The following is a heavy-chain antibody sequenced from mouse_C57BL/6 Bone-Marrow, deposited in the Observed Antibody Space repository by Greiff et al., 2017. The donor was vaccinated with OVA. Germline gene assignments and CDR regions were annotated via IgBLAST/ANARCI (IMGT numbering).Heavy chain of an antibody. CDR3: ARRDYYGSSDY. Sequence: QVQLQQPGAELVRPGSSVKLSCKASGYTFTSYWMDWVKQRPGQGLEWIGNIYPSDSETHYNQKFKDKATLTVDKYSSTAYMQLSSLTSEDSAVYYCARRDYYGSSDYWGQGTTLTVSS. CDR1: GYTFTSYW. CDR2: IYPSDSET. J-gene: IGHJ2*01. D-gene: IGHD1-1*01. V-gene: IGHV1-61*01.